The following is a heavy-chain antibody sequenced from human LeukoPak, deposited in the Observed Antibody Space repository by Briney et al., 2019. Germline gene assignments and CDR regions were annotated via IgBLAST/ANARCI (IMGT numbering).Heavy chain of an antibody. CDR1: GGSISSYY. V-gene: IGHV4-59*01. CDR3: ARGANYGDYWLDVFDI. J-gene: IGHJ3*02. Sequence: SETLSLTCTVSGGSISSYYWSWIRQPPGKGLEWIGYIYYSGSTNYNPSLKSRLTISVDTSKNQFSLKLSSVTAADTAVYYCARGANYGDYWLDVFDIWGQGTMVTVSS. D-gene: IGHD4-17*01. CDR2: IYYSGST.